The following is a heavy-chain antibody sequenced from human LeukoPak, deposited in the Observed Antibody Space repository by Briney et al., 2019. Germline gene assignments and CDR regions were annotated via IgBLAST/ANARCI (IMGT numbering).Heavy chain of an antibody. CDR1: GGVFSSYA. D-gene: IGHD4-17*01. J-gene: IGHJ3*01. CDR2: IIPLFHTA. Sequence: LVKVSCKSSGGVFSSYAVTWVRQAPGQGLEWMGGIIPLFHTADYAQRFRDRVTITADESTTTVYMDLSSLTPEDTAVYYCARTRPGSVTTPNSDAFDVWGQGTMVSVSS. V-gene: IGHV1-69*13. CDR3: ARTRPGSVTTPNSDAFDV.